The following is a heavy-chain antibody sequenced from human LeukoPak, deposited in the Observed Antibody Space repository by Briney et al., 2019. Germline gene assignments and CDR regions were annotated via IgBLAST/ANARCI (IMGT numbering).Heavy chain of an antibody. CDR1: GYTFTDYY. CDR3: ARANALYCSSTSCLFDY. D-gene: IGHD2-2*01. J-gene: IGHJ4*02. CDR2: INPNSGGT. Sequence: ASVKVSCKASGYTFTDYYIHWVRQAPEQGLEWMAWINPNSGGTYYAQNFHDRITLTRDTSISTAYMELSRLRSDGTAIYYCARANALYCSSTSCLFDYWGQGTLVTVSS. V-gene: IGHV1-2*02.